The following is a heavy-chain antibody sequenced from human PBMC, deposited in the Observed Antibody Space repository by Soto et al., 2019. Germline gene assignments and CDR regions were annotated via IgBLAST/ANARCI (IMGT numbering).Heavy chain of an antibody. J-gene: IGHJ6*02. V-gene: IGHV1-69*13. CDR1: GGTFSSYA. D-gene: IGHD3-22*01. CDR2: IIPIFGTA. CDR3: ARGDYYDSSGYYYYYGMDV. Sequence: ASVKVSCKASGGTFSSYAISWVRQAPGQGLEWMGGIIPIFGTANYAQKFQGRVTITADESTSTAYMELSSLRSEDTAVYYCARGDYYDSSGYYYYYGMDVWGQGTTVTVSS.